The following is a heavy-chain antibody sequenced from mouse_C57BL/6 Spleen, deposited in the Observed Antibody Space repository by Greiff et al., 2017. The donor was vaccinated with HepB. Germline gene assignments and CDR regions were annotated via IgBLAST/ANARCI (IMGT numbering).Heavy chain of an antibody. CDR2: IDPENGDT. V-gene: IGHV14-4*01. J-gene: IGHJ4*01. Sequence: VQLQQSGAELVRPGASVKLSCTASGFNIKDDYMHWVKQRPEQGLEWIGWIDPENGDTEYASKFQGKATITADTSSNTAYLQLSSLTSEDTAVYYCTTDYRDAMDYWGQGTSVTVSS. D-gene: IGHD2-12*01. CDR1: GFNIKDDY. CDR3: TTDYRDAMDY.